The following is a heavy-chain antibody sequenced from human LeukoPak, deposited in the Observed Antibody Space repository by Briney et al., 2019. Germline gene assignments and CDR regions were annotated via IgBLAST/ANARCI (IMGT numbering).Heavy chain of an antibody. J-gene: IGHJ4*02. CDR2: IYTSGST. V-gene: IGHV4-61*02. CDR1: GGSISSGSYY. Sequence: SETLSLTCTVSGGSISSGSYYWSWIRQPAGKGLEWIGRIYTSGSTNYNPSLKSRVTISVDTSKNQFSLKLSSVTAADTAVYYCASQGYYGSGPFDYWGQGTLVTVSS. CDR3: ASQGYYGSGPFDY. D-gene: IGHD3-10*01.